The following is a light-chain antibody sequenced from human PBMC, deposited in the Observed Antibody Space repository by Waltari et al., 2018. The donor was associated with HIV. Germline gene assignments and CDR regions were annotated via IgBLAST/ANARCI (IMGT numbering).Light chain of an antibody. J-gene: IGLJ2*01. CDR1: TPNIGSSN. CDR2: ADA. V-gene: IGLV1-44*01. Sequence: QSVLTQPPSASGTPGQRVTISCSGSTPNIGSSNVNWYQQFSRAAPKLLTDADAQRPSGVPDRFSGSKSGTSASLVISGLQSEDEADYYCSTWDDRLNGVVFGGGTRLTVV. CDR3: STWDDRLNGVV.